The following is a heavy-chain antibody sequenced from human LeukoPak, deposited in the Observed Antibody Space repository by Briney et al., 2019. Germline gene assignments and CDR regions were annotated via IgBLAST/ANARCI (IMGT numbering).Heavy chain of an antibody. J-gene: IGHJ4*01. CDR2: ISSSSSYK. CDR3: ARINDIDNSYHLDF. D-gene: IGHD2-15*01. V-gene: IGHV3-21*01. Sequence: PGGSLRLSCAASGFTFSDYSFNWVRQAPGKRLEWVSSISSSSSYKYYADSLKGRFTISRDNAKTSLYLQVNSLRAEDTAVYYCARINDIDNSYHLDFWGHGTLVTVSS. CDR1: GFTFSDYS.